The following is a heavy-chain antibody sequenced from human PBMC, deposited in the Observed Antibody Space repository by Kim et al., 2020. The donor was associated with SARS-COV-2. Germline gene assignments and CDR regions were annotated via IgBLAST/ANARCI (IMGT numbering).Heavy chain of an antibody. V-gene: IGHV4-59*13. D-gene: IGHD6-13*01. Sequence: SETLSLTCTVSGGSISSYYWSWIRQPPGKGLEWIGYIYYSGSTNYNPSLKSRVTISVDTSKNQFSLKLSSVTAADTAVYYCAREGAAAGNWYFDLWGRGTLVTVSS. CDR3: AREGAAAGNWYFDL. CDR1: GGSISSYY. J-gene: IGHJ2*01. CDR2: IYYSGST.